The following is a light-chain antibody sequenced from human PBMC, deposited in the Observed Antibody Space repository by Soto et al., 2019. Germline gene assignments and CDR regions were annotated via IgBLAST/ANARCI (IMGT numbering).Light chain of an antibody. CDR1: QTIRSNY. CDR2: GAS. J-gene: IGKJ2*01. CDR3: QQYGDSAYT. Sequence: EIVLTQSPSTLSLSPGERATLSCRASQTIRSNYLAWYQQKPGQAPRLLIYGASYRATGIPDRFSGSGSGTDSTFTISRLEPEDFAVYHCQQYGDSAYTVGQGTKVDIK. V-gene: IGKV3-20*01.